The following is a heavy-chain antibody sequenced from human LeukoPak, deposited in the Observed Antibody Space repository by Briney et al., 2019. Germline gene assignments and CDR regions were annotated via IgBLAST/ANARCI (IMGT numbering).Heavy chain of an antibody. CDR1: AYDFTGYH. CDR3: AKDRDGADRIIL. D-gene: IGHD5-24*01. CDR2: LNPNTGHA. J-gene: IGHJ4*02. V-gene: IGHV1-2*06. Sequence: GASAKVSCKVVAYDFTGYHIHWVRLAPGQGPEWMGRLNPNTGHAAYAFKFQGRVTITRDTSSSTAYMEVTRLTSDDTALYYCAKDRDGADRIILWGQGTLVTVSS.